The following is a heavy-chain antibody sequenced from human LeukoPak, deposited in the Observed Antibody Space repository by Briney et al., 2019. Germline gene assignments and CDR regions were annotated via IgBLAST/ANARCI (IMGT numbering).Heavy chain of an antibody. D-gene: IGHD3-22*01. CDR3: ARVISLRIGYLQQPVRHHMDV. Sequence: TGGSLRLSCAASGFTFGGYWMSWVRQAPGKGLEWVANIQQDGSRKYYVDSVKGRFTISRDNAESSMYLQMNSLRAEDTAVYYCARVISLRIGYLQQPVRHHMDVWGKGTTVIVSS. J-gene: IGHJ6*03. V-gene: IGHV3-7*01. CDR1: GFTFGGYW. CDR2: IQQDGSRK.